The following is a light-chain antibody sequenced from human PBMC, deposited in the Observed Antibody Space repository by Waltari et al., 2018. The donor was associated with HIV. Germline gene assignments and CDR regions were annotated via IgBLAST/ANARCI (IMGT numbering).Light chain of an antibody. J-gene: IGLJ2*01. CDR2: EVT. V-gene: IGLV2-14*01. CDR1: SSDFGFYHF. Sequence: QSALTQPASVSGSPGQSITISCTGTSSDFGFYHFVSCYQQVPGKVPKVIIYEVTIRPSGVSNRFSGSKSGSTASLTISDLQVEDEADYYCTSYTATDTLIFGGGTKVTVL. CDR3: TSYTATDTLI.